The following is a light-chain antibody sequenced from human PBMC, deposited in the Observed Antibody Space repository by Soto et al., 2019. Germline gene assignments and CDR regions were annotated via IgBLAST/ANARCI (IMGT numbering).Light chain of an antibody. J-gene: IGKJ5*01. CDR2: GAF. CDR1: QSLYNNY. Sequence: EIVMTQSPATLSVSPGESATLSCRASQSLYNNYLAWHQQKPGQAPRLLIYGAFSRATDIPDRFSGSGSGTDFTLTINRLEPEDSAVYYCQQYGSLITFGQGTRLEIK. CDR3: QQYGSLIT. V-gene: IGKV3-20*01.